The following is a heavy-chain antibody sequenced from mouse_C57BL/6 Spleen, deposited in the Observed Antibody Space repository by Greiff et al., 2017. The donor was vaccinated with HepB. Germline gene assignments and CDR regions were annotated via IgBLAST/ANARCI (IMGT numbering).Heavy chain of an antibody. V-gene: IGHV3-6*01. J-gene: IGHJ1*03. CDR3: ATYYYGSSEGYFDV. D-gene: IGHD1-1*01. CDR2: ISYDGSN. Sequence: EVQRVESGPGLVKPSQSLSLTCSVTGYSITSGYYWNWIRQFPGNKLEWMGYISYDGSNNYNPSLKNRISITRDTSKNQFFLKLNSVTTEDTATYYCATYYYGSSEGYFDVWGTGTTVTVSS. CDR1: GYSITSGYY.